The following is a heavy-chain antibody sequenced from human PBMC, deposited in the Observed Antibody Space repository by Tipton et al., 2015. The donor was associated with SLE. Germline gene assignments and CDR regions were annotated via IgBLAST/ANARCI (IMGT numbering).Heavy chain of an antibody. CDR3: ARDLRYFDWLSKGADAFDI. CDR1: GYSISTGYF. J-gene: IGHJ3*02. Sequence: TLSLTCAVSGYSISTGYFWGRIRQPPGKRLEWIGSIYHSGSTYYNPSLKSRVTISVDTSKNQFSLKLSSVTAADTAVYYCARDLRYFDWLSKGADAFDIWGQGTMVTVSS. V-gene: IGHV4-38-2*02. CDR2: IYHSGST. D-gene: IGHD3-9*01.